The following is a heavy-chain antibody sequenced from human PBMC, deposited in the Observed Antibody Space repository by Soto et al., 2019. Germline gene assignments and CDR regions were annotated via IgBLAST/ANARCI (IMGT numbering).Heavy chain of an antibody. CDR2: LSSRSSTI. CDR3: ARDCGKGYGMDV. CDR1: GFTFSNYN. J-gene: IGHJ6*02. Sequence: GGSLRLSCVASGFTFSNYNMNWFRQAPGKGLEWVSYLSSRSSTIYYADSVKGRFTISRDNAKNSLYLQMNSLRDEDTAVYYCARDCGKGYGMDVWGQGTTVTVSS. V-gene: IGHV3-48*02.